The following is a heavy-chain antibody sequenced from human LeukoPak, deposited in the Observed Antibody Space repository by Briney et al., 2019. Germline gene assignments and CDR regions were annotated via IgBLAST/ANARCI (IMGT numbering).Heavy chain of an antibody. D-gene: IGHD3-3*01. V-gene: IGHV4-34*01. CDR2: INHSGST. Sequence: SETLSLTCAVYGGSFSGYYWSWIRQPPGKGLEWIGEINHSGSTNYNPSLKSRVTISVDTSKNQFSLKLSSVTAADTAVYYCARLGGYDFWSGYYNGHRDRFDPWGQGTLVTVSS. CDR3: ARLGGYDFWSGYYNGHRDRFDP. J-gene: IGHJ5*02. CDR1: GGSFSGYY.